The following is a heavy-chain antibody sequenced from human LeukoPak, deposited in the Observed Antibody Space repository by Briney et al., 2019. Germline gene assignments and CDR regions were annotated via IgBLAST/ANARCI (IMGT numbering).Heavy chain of an antibody. Sequence: PSETLSLTCTVSGGSISSGSYYWSWLRQPAGKGLEWIGRIYTSGSTKYNPSRKSRVTISVDKSKKQFSLKLSSVTAADTAVYYCARGYGPADYWGQGTLVTVSS. D-gene: IGHD3-10*01. CDR1: GGSISSGSYY. CDR3: ARGYGPADY. J-gene: IGHJ4*02. CDR2: IYTSGST. V-gene: IGHV4-61*02.